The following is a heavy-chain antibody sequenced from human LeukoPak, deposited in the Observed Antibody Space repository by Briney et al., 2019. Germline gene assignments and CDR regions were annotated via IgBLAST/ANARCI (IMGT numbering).Heavy chain of an antibody. J-gene: IGHJ6*03. CDR3: ARAKVAGISTSYYYYYMDV. CDR1: GYTFTSYY. CDR2: INPSGGST. V-gene: IGHV1-46*01. Sequence: ASVKVSCKASGYTFTSYYMHWVRQAPGQGLEWMGIINPSGGSTSYAQKFQGRVTMTRDTSTSTVYMEVSSLRSEDTAVYYCARAKVAGISTSYYYYYMDVWGKGTTVTVS. D-gene: IGHD6-19*01.